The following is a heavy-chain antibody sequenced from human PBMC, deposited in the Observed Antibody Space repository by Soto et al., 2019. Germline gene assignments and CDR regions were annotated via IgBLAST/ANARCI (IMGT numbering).Heavy chain of an antibody. CDR2: MNPNSGNT. CDR3: AGTVGIAAAGPFDY. J-gene: IGHJ4*02. V-gene: IGHV1-8*01. Sequence: GASVKVSCKASGYTFTSYDINWVRQATGQGLEWMGWMNPNSGNTGYAQKFQGRVTMTRNTSISTAYMELSSLRSEDTAVYYCAGTVGIAAAGPFDYWGQGTLVTVSS. D-gene: IGHD6-13*01. CDR1: GYTFTSYD.